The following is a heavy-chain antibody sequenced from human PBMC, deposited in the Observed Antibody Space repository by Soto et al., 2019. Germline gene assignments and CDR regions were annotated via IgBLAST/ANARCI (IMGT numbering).Heavy chain of an antibody. J-gene: IGHJ5*02. Sequence: QITLKESGPTVVKPTQTLTLTCPFSGFSLSTSEVGVGWIRQPPGKALEWLGIIYWDDDKRYRPSLKRRVTITKDTSKNHVVFTMTTMDPVDTGTYYCAHIPTGATWYDPWGQGTLVTVSS. CDR1: GFSLSTSEVG. CDR3: AHIPTGATWYDP. V-gene: IGHV2-5*02. CDR2: IYWDDDK.